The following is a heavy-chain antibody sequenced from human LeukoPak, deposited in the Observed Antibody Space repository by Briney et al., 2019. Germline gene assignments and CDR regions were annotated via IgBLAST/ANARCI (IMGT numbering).Heavy chain of an antibody. CDR1: GFTFSSYG. CDR2: ISYDGSNK. Sequence: GRSLRLSCAASGFTFSSYGMHWVRQAPGKGLEWVAVISYDGSNKYYADSMKGRFTISRDNAKNSLYLQMNSLRAEDTAVYYCARPPRIAVAGTWSDYWGQGTLVTVSS. D-gene: IGHD6-19*01. CDR3: ARPPRIAVAGTWSDY. J-gene: IGHJ4*02. V-gene: IGHV3-30*03.